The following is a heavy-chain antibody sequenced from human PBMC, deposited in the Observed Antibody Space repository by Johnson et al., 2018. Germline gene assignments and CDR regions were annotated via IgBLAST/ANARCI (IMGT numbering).Heavy chain of an antibody. CDR1: GFTFSSYG. V-gene: IGHV3-30*18. CDR3: AKDIQDTAMGDYYYYMDV. D-gene: IGHD5-18*01. CDR2: ISYDGRNK. J-gene: IGHJ6*03. Sequence: QVQLVQSGGGVVQPGRSLRLSCAASGFTFSSYGMHWVRQAPGKGLEWVAVISYDGRNKYYADSVKGRFTISRDNSKNTLYLQMNSLRAEDTALYYCAKDIQDTAMGDYYYYMDVWGKGTTVTVSS.